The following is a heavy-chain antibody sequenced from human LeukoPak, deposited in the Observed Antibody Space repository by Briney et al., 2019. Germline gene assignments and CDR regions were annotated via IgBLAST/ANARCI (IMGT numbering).Heavy chain of an antibody. CDR3: AKRPDYDFWSGSPLDY. CDR1: GFTFSSYA. V-gene: IGHV3-23*01. D-gene: IGHD3-3*01. Sequence: PGGSLRLSCAASGFTFSSYAMSWVRQAPGKGLEWVSATSGSGGSTYYADSVKGRFTISRDNSKNTLYLQMNSLRAEDTAVYYCAKRPDYDFWSGSPLDYWGQGTLVTVSS. CDR2: TSGSGGST. J-gene: IGHJ4*02.